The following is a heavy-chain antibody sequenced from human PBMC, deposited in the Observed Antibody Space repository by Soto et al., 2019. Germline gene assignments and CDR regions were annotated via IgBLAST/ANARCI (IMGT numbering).Heavy chain of an antibody. V-gene: IGHV3-33*01. CDR3: ARDRSGPRGYSFDP. CDR2: IWYDGSNK. CDR1: GFTFSSYG. J-gene: IGHJ5*02. D-gene: IGHD1-26*01. Sequence: GGSLRLSCAASGFTFSSYGMHWVRQAPGKGLEWVAVIWYDGSNKYYADSVKGRFTISRDNSKNTLYLQMNSLRAEDTAVYYCARDRSGPRGYSFDPWGQGTLVTVSS.